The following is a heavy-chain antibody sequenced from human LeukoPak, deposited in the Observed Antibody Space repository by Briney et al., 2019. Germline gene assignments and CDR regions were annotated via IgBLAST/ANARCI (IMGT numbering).Heavy chain of an antibody. CDR1: GGPISSYH. CDR2: IYNSGGT. D-gene: IGHD6-6*01. V-gene: IGHV4-59*08. Sequence: PSETLSLTSSVSGGPISSYHWSWIRQPPGKGLEWIGYIYNSGGTNHNPSLKSRVTISVDTSKNQFSLKLSSVTAADTAVYYCARQRQVRQQLGYFDLWGRGTLVTVSS. CDR3: ARQRQVRQQLGYFDL. J-gene: IGHJ2*01.